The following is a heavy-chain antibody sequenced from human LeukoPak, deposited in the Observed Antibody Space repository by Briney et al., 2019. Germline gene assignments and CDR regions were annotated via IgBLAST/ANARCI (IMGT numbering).Heavy chain of an antibody. CDR2: IYSGGST. CDR1: GFTVSSNY. J-gene: IGHJ4*02. Sequence: TGGSLRLSCAASGFTVSSNYMSWVRQAPGKGLEWVSVIYSGGSTYYADSVKGRFTISRDNSKNTLYLQMNSLRAEDTAVYYCAREESYGSGRHLDYWSQGTLVTVSS. CDR3: AREESYGSGRHLDY. D-gene: IGHD3-10*01. V-gene: IGHV3-53*01.